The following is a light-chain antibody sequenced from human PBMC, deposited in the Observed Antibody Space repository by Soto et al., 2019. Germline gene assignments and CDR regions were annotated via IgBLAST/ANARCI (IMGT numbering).Light chain of an antibody. CDR2: AAS. J-gene: IGKJ2*01. CDR3: QQYVGSPPKYT. V-gene: IGKV3-20*01. Sequence: EIVLTQSPGTLSLSPGERATLSCRASQSVSSSSLAWYQQKPGQAPRLLIYAASSRASGIPGRFSGSGSGTAFTLTISRLEPEDFAVDYCQQYVGSPPKYTFGQGTKLEIK. CDR1: QSVSSSS.